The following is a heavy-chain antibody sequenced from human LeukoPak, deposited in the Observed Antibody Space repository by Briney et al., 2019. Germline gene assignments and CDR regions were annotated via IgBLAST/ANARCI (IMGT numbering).Heavy chain of an antibody. Sequence: ESPKISCKGPGYSFANFWIGWVRQMPGKGLEWMGIIYPGDSETRYSPSFQGQVTISADKSISTAYLQWSSPTASDTAMYHCTRLSSGWYDYWGQGTLVTVSS. J-gene: IGHJ4*02. D-gene: IGHD6-13*01. CDR2: IYPGDSET. CDR3: TRLSSGWYDY. V-gene: IGHV5-51*01. CDR1: GYSFANFW.